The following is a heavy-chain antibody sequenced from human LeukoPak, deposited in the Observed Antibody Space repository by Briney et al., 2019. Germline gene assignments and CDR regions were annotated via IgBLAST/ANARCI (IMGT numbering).Heavy chain of an antibody. CDR2: TYYNGNT. CDR3: VRQPGYSYLTTYSYYYMDV. V-gene: IGHV4-39*01. Sequence: PSETLSLTCTVSGVSTSSSSYYWGWIRQPPGKGLEWIGTTYYNGNTYYNPSLKSRVTMSIDTSKNQFSLRLTSVTAADTAVYYCVRQPGYSYLTTYSYYYMDVWGKGTTVTVPS. CDR1: GVSTSSSSYY. D-gene: IGHD5-18*01. J-gene: IGHJ6*03.